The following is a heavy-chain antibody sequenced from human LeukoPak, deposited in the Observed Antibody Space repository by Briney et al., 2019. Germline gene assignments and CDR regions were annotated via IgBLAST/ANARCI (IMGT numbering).Heavy chain of an antibody. CDR3: ARDVATISNWFDP. CDR2: IESDGSST. CDR1: GFTFSNYW. Sequence: PGGSLRLSCAASGFTFSNYWMHWVRQAPGKGLVWVSRIESDGSSTTYADSVRGRFSISRDNAENTLYLQMSSLRAEDTAVYYCARDVATISNWFDPWGQGTLVTVSS. D-gene: IGHD5-24*01. J-gene: IGHJ5*02. V-gene: IGHV3-74*01.